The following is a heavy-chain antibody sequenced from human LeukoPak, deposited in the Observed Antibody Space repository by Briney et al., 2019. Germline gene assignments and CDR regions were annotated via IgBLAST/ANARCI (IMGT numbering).Heavy chain of an antibody. CDR3: ARHPPYSSSCFDY. V-gene: IGHV4-34*01. Sequence: PSETLSLTCAVYGGSFSGYYWSWIRQPPGKGLEWIGEINHSGSTNYNPSLKSRVTTSVDTSKNQFSLKLSSVTAADTAVYYCARHPPYSSSCFDYWGQGTLVTVSS. D-gene: IGHD6-13*01. J-gene: IGHJ4*02. CDR2: INHSGST. CDR1: GGSFSGYY.